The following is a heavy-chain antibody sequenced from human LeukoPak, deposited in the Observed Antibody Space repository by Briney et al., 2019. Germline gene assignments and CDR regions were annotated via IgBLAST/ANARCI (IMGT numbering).Heavy chain of an antibody. CDR2: ISAYNGNT. D-gene: IGHD1-26*01. CDR1: GYTFTSYG. Sequence: AASVKVSCKASGYTFTSYGISWVRQAPGQGLEWMGWISAYNGNTNYAQKLQGRVTMTTDTSTSTAYMELRSPRSDDTAVYYCARVERGELLKLDPWGQGTLVTVSS. J-gene: IGHJ5*02. V-gene: IGHV1-18*01. CDR3: ARVERGELLKLDP.